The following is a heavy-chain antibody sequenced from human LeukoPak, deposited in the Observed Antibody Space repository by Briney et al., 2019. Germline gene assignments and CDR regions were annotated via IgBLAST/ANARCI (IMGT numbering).Heavy chain of an antibody. CDR2: ISWNSGSI. CDR1: GFTFDDYA. CDR3: TKEGLAAYMDV. V-gene: IGHV3-9*01. D-gene: IGHD3/OR15-3a*01. J-gene: IGHJ6*03. Sequence: GGSLRLSCAASGFTFDDYAMHWVRQAPGKGLEWVSGISWNSGSIGYADSVKGRFTISRDNAKNSLYLQMNSLRAEDTALYYCTKEGLAAYMDVWGKGTTATISS.